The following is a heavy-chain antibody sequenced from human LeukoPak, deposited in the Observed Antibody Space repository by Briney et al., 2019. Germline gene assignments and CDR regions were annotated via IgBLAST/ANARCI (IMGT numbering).Heavy chain of an antibody. D-gene: IGHD4-17*01. CDR1: GFTFNSYA. CDR2: ISSSGGST. V-gene: IGHV3-23*01. CDR3: AESPMTRVTTGGFDF. J-gene: IGHJ4*02. Sequence: PGGSLRLSCAASGFTFNSYAMSWVRQAPGKGLERVSSISSSGGSTYYVDSVKGRFTISRDNSKNTLYLQINSLRAEDTAVYYCAESPMTRVTTGGFDFWGQGTLVTVSS.